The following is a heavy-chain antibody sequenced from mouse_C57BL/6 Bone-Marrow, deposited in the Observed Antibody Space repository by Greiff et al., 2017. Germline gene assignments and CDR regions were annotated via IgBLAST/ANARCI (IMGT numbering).Heavy chain of an antibody. CDR2: ISSGGVYI. V-gene: IGHV5-9-1*02. CDR1: GFTFSSYA. CDR3: TRERGYGRRPYYIDY. D-gene: IGHD1-1*01. J-gene: IGHJ2*02. Sequence: EVKLVESGEGLVKPGGSLKLSCAASGFTFSSYAMSWVRQTPEKRLEWVAYISSGGVYIYYADTVKGRFTISRDNARNTLYLQMSSLKSEDTAMYYYTRERGYGRRPYYIDYWGQGTSLTVSS.